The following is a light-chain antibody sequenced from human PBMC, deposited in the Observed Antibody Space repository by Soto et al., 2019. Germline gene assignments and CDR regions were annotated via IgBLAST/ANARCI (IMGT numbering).Light chain of an antibody. V-gene: IGLV1-40*01. CDR2: GNS. J-gene: IGLJ3*02. Sequence: QSVLTQPPSVSGAPGQRVTISCTGSSSNIGAGYDVKWYQQLPGTAPKLLIYGNSNRPSGVPDRFSGSKSGTSASLAITGLQAEDEADYYCQSYDSSLSGWVFGGGTKRTVL. CDR1: SSNIGAGYD. CDR3: QSYDSSLSGWV.